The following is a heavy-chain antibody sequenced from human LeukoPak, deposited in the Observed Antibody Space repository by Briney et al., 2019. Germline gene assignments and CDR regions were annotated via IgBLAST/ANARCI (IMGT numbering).Heavy chain of an antibody. CDR1: GGSISSYY. D-gene: IGHD3-16*02. CDR2: IYYRGST. Sequence: SETLSLTCTVSGGSISSYYWSWIRQPPGKGLEWIGYIYYRGSTNYNPSRKSLVTISVDTSKNQFSLKLSSVTAAATAVYYCARGNYDYVWGSYRPLYYYYGMDVWGKGTTVTVSS. V-gene: IGHV4-59*01. CDR3: ARGNYDYVWGSYRPLYYYYGMDV. J-gene: IGHJ6*04.